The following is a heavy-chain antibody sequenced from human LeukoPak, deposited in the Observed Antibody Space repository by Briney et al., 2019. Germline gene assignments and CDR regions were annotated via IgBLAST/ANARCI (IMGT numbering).Heavy chain of an antibody. V-gene: IGHV5-51*01. CDR3: ARTMGTSTSSTLDY. CDR2: NYPGDSDT. Sequence: LGESLKISCKASRYIFTTYWIAWVRQLPGKGLEWMGINYPGDSDTRYSPSFQGQVTISADKSITTAYLQWSSLKASDTAIYYCARTMGTSTSSTLDYWGQGTLVTVSS. J-gene: IGHJ4*02. D-gene: IGHD2-2*01. CDR1: RYIFTTYW.